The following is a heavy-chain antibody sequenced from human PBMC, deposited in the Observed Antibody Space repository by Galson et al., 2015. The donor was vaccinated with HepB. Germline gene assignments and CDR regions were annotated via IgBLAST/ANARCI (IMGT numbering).Heavy chain of an antibody. CDR3: ARLGGAVAGPEAIGYYYYGMDV. V-gene: IGHV1-18*01. J-gene: IGHJ6*02. D-gene: IGHD6-19*01. Sequence: SVKVSCKASGYTFTSYGISWVRQAPGQGLKWMGWISAYNGNTNYAQKLQGRVTMTTDTSTSTAYMELRSLRSDDTAVYYCARLGGAVAGPEAIGYYYYGMDVWGQGTTVTVSS. CDR2: ISAYNGNT. CDR1: GYTFTSYG.